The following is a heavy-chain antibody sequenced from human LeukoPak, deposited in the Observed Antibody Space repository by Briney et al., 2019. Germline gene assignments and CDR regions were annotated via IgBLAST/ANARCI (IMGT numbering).Heavy chain of an antibody. CDR3: ARDGSGSYYGAYYYYYGMDV. J-gene: IGHJ6*02. Sequence: PGGSLRLSCAASGFTFSSYAMHWVRQAPGKGLEWVAVISYDGSNKYYADSVKGRFTISRDNSKNTLYLQMNSLRAEDTAVYYCARDGSGSYYGAYYYYYGMDVWGQGTTVTVSS. V-gene: IGHV3-30*14. CDR1: GFTFSSYA. D-gene: IGHD3-10*01. CDR2: ISYDGSNK.